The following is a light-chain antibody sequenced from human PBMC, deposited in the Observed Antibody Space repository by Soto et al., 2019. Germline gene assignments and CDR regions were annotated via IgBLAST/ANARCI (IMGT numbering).Light chain of an antibody. Sequence: DIVMTQSPDSLAVSLGERATINCRSSQSVLYSSSNKNYLAWYQQKPGQPPKLLIYGASTRQSGVPARFSGRGSGTDFTLTISSLQPEDVATYYCQQCYSSPLTFGQGTKVKIK. CDR1: QSVLYSSSNKNY. CDR3: QQCYSSPLT. V-gene: IGKV4-1*01. CDR2: GAS. J-gene: IGKJ1*01.